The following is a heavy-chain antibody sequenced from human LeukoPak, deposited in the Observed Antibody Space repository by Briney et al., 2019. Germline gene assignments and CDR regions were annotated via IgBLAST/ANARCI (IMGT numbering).Heavy chain of an antibody. J-gene: IGHJ5*02. Sequence: SETLSLTCTVAGGSISSHYWRWIRQPPGKGLEWIGYIYYSGSTNYNPSLKIRVAISVDTSKNQLSLKLSSVTAADTAVYYCARPYYYDSRIDPWGQGILVTVSS. CDR3: ARPYYYDSRIDP. D-gene: IGHD3-22*01. V-gene: IGHV4-59*08. CDR2: IYYSGST. CDR1: GGSISSHY.